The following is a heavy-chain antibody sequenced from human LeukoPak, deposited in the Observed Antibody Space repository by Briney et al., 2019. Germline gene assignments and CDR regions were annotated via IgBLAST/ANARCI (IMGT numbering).Heavy chain of an antibody. CDR1: GFTFSSYA. Sequence: GRSLRLSCAASGFTFSSYAMHWVRQAPGKGLEWVSSISSSSSYIYYADSVKGRFTISRDNAKNSLYLQMNSLRAEDTAVYYCARGSDNLGYCSSTSCYYFDYWGQGTLVTVSS. CDR3: ARGSDNLGYCSSTSCYYFDY. V-gene: IGHV3-21*04. J-gene: IGHJ4*02. CDR2: ISSSSSYI. D-gene: IGHD2-2*01.